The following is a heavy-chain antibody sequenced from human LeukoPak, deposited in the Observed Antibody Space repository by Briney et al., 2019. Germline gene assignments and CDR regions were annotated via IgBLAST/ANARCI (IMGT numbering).Heavy chain of an antibody. V-gene: IGHV4-34*01. J-gene: IGHJ4*02. D-gene: IGHD4-17*01. CDR3: ARGHTTVTPFDY. Sequence: SETLSLTCVVYGGSFSGYYWSWIRQPPGKGLEWIGEINHSGSTNYNPSLKSRVTISVDTSKNQFSLKLSSVTAADTAVYYCARGHTTVTPFDYWGQGTLVTVSS. CDR1: GGSFSGYY. CDR2: INHSGST.